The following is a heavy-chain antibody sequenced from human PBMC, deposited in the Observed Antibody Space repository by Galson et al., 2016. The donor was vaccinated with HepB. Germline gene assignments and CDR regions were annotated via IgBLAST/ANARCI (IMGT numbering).Heavy chain of an antibody. CDR3: ARPFGSGNYDAFDV. CDR1: GYTLTGHA. D-gene: IGHD3-10*01. Sequence: SVKVSCKASGYTLTGHAINWVRQAPGQGLEWMGWISAHNGNTNYAQSLQGRVTLTTETSTNTAYMELRSLRSDDTALYYCARPFGSGNYDAFDVWGQGTMVTVSS. V-gene: IGHV1-18*04. J-gene: IGHJ3*01. CDR2: ISAHNGNT.